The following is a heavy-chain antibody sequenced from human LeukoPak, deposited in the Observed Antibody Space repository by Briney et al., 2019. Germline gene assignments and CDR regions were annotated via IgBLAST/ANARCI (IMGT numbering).Heavy chain of an antibody. J-gene: IGHJ4*02. Sequence: GESLRLSCAASGFTLSSYYMHWVRQVPGKGLVWVSCINGDGSITKYADSVKGRFSISRDNAKNTLYLQVDSLRAEDTAVYYCAQGGSPGALDYWGQGTLVTVSS. CDR3: AQGGSPGALDY. CDR1: GFTLSSYY. D-gene: IGHD1-26*01. CDR2: INGDGSIT. V-gene: IGHV3-74*01.